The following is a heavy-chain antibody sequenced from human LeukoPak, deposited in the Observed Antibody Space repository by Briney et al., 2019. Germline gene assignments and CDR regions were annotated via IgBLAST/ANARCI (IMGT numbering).Heavy chain of an antibody. CDR3: AKDGGLWVSAHWGDS. J-gene: IGHJ4*02. Sequence: GGSLRLSCAASGFTISSYTMRWVRQALGKGLEWVSTITTSDGNTYYADSVKGRFTVSRDNSKNTQFLQMNSLRAEDAAVYYCAKDGGLWVSAHWGDSWGRGTLVTVSS. V-gene: IGHV3-23*01. D-gene: IGHD7-27*01. CDR2: ITTSDGNT. CDR1: GFTISSYT.